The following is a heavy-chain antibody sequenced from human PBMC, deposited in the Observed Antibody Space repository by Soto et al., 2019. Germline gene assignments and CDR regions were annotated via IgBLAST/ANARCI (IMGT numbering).Heavy chain of an antibody. V-gene: IGHV1-2*02. CDR2: INPNSGGT. D-gene: IGHD3-10*01. J-gene: IGHJ6*02. Sequence: ASVKVSCKASGYTFTGYYMHWVRQAPGRGLEWMGWINPNSGGTNYAQKFQGRVTMTRDTSISTAYMELSRLRSDDTAVYYCARWGIGYYYGSGAPDVWGQGTTVTVSS. CDR1: GYTFTGYY. CDR3: ARWGIGYYYGSGAPDV.